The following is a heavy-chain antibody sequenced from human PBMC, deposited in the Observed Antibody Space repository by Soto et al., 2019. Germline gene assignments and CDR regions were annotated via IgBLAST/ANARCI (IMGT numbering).Heavy chain of an antibody. D-gene: IGHD2-15*01. CDR1: GYTFTRYN. J-gene: IGHJ4*02. CDR2: INPSGGTT. V-gene: IGHV1-46*01. CDR3: ARVRGGGSEYFFDY. Sequence: ASVKVSRKASGYTFTRYNVHWVRQAPGQGLEWMAIINPSGGTTYYVQKFEGRVTLTTDTSTSTVYMELSSLRSDDTAVYYCARVRGGGSEYFFDYWGQGTLVTVSS.